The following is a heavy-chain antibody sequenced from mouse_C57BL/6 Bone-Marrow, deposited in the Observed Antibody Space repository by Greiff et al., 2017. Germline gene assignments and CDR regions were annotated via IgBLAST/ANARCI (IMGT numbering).Heavy chain of an antibody. CDR3: TGITTVVGENYFDY. J-gene: IGHJ2*01. V-gene: IGHV1-5*01. CDR2: IYPGNSAT. CDR1: GYTFTSYW. D-gene: IGHD1-1*01. Sequence: EVQLVESGTVLARPGASVKMSCKTSGYTFTSYWMHWVKQRPGQGLEWIGAIYPGNSATSYNQKFKGKAKLTALTSANTAYVELSSLTNEDSAVYYCTGITTVVGENYFDYWGQGTTLTVSS.